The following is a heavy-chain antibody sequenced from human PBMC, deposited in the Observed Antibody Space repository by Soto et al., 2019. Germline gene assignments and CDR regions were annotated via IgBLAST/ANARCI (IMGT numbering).Heavy chain of an antibody. V-gene: IGHV1-18*01. CDR2: ISAYNGNT. Sequence: ASAKVSCKDSRYTFTSYGISWARQAPGQGLEWMGWISAYNGNTNYAQKLQGRVTMTTDTSTSTAYMELRSLRSDDTAVYYCARVRIFAYWGKGTLVTVSS. CDR1: RYTFTSYG. J-gene: IGHJ4*02. CDR3: ARVRIFAY.